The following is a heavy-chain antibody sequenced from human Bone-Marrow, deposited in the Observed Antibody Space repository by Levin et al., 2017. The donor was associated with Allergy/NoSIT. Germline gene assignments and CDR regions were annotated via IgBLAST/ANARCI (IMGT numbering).Heavy chain of an antibody. Sequence: KSLETLSLTCTVSGGSMRSGISHWSWVRQPPGKGLEWLAYIYHSGDTSYNPSFKSRVTISVDTSKNQFSLELTSLTAADTAIYYCARGGLPGMATRNWGQGTLVSVSS. D-gene: IGHD5-24*01. J-gene: IGHJ4*02. V-gene: IGHV4-61*01. CDR1: GGSMRSGISH. CDR3: ARGGLPGMATRN. CDR2: IYHSGDT.